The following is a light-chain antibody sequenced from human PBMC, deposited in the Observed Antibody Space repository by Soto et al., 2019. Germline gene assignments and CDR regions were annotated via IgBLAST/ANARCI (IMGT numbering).Light chain of an antibody. V-gene: IGKV1-5*03. J-gene: IGKJ2*01. Sequence: DIQMTQSPSTLSASVGDRVTITCRASQSISDYLAWYQQKPGKAPNLLIYKASSLTSGVPSRFSGSGSGTEFTLTITSLQPDDFATYDCQEYSGSTPVYTFGQGTKLEIK. CDR2: KAS. CDR3: QEYSGSTPVYT. CDR1: QSISDY.